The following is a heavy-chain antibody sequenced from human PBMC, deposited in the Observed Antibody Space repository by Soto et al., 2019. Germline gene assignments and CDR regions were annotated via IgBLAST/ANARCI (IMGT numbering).Heavy chain of an antibody. CDR2: IDPSDSQT. V-gene: IGHV5-10-1*01. D-gene: IGHD3-22*01. CDR1: GYSFAGYW. CDR3: ARQIYDSDTGPNFQYYFDS. Sequence: GEPLKISCKGSGYSFAGYWITWVRQKPGKGLEWMGRIDPSDSQTYYSPSFRGHVTISVTKSITTVFLQWSSLRASDTAMYYCARQIYDSDTGPNFQYYFDSWGQGTPVTVSS. J-gene: IGHJ4*02.